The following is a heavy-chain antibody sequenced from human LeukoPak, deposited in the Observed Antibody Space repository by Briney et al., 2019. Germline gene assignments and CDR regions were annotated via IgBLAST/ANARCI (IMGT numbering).Heavy chain of an antibody. CDR1: GYTFTSYY. CDR2: INPNSGGT. CDR3: ARVGSTYYYYYMDV. V-gene: IGHV1-2*02. D-gene: IGHD5/OR15-5a*01. Sequence: GASVKVSCKASGYTFTSYYMHWVRQAPGQGLEWMGIINPNSGGTNYAQKFQGRVTMTRDTSISTAYMELSRLRSDDTAVYYCARVGSTYYYYYMDVWGKGTTVTISS. J-gene: IGHJ6*03.